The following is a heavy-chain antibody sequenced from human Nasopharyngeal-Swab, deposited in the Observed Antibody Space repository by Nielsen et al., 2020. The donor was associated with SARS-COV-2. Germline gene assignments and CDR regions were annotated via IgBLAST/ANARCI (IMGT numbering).Heavy chain of an antibody. CDR3: ARGRERFNYYYYGMDV. CDR2: IYYSGST. J-gene: IGHJ6*02. V-gene: IGHV4-59*01. Sequence: SETLSLTCTVSGGSISSYYWSWIRQPPGKGLEWIGYIYYSGSTNYNPSLKSRVTISVDTSKNQFSLKLSSVTAADTAVYYCARGRERFNYYYYGMDVWGQGTTVTVSS. CDR1: GGSISSYY.